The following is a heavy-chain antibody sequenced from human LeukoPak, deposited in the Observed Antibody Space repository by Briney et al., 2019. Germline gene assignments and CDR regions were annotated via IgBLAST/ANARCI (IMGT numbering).Heavy chain of an antibody. CDR2: IYYSGST. Sequence: SETLSLTCTVSGGSISSSSYYWGWIRQPPGKGLEWIGSIYYSGSTYYNPSLKSRVTISVDTSKNQFSLKLTSVTAADTAVYYCARGETVTHTDYWGQGTLVTVSS. CDR1: GGSISSSSYY. CDR3: ARGETVTHTDY. J-gene: IGHJ4*02. D-gene: IGHD4-17*01. V-gene: IGHV4-39*01.